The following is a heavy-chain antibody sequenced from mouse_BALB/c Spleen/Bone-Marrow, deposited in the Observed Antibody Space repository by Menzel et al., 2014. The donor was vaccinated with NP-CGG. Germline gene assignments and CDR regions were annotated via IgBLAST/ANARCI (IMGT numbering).Heavy chain of an antibody. D-gene: IGHD4-1*01. Sequence: QVQLKESGPDLVAPSQSLSLTCTVSGFSLTSYGLHWVRQPPGKGLEWLGVIWSDGSTTYNSALKSRLSISKDNSKRQVLLKMNSLQTGDTAMYYCARSGTDYAMDYWGQGTSVTVSS. CDR1: GFSLTSYG. CDR3: ARSGTDYAMDY. V-gene: IGHV2-6-2*01. J-gene: IGHJ4*01. CDR2: IWSDGST.